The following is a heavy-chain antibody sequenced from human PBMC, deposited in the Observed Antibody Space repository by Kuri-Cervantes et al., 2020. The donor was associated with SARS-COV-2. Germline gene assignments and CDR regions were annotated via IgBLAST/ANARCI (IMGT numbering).Heavy chain of an antibody. CDR2: ISSSSSYI. D-gene: IGHD1-26*01. CDR1: GFTFSSYS. CDR3: AKDWGSGSYSDAFDI. J-gene: IGHJ3*02. Sequence: GESLKISCAASGFTFSSYSMNWVRQAPGKGLEWVSSISSSSSYIYYADSVKGRFTISRDNSKNTLYLQINSLRAEDTAVYYCAKDWGSGSYSDAFDIWGQGTMVTVSS. V-gene: IGHV3-21*04.